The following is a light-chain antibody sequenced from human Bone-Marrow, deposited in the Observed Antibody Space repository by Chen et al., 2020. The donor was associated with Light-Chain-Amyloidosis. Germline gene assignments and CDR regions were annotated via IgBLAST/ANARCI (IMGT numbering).Light chain of an antibody. V-gene: IGLV3-21*02. CDR2: DDS. Sequence: SYVLTHPSSVSAAPGQTPTIACGGNNIGSTSVHWYQQTPGQAPLLVVYDDSDRPSGIPERLSGTNSGNTATLTISRVEAGDEDDYYCQVWDRSSDRPVFGGGTKLTVL. CDR3: QVWDRSSDRPV. J-gene: IGLJ3*02. CDR1: NIGSTS.